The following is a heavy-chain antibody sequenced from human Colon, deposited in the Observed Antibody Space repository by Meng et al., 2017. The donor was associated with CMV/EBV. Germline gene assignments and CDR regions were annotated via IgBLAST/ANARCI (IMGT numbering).Heavy chain of an antibody. Sequence: GGSLRLSCAVSGFTFDDFAMHWVRQIPGKGLEWVSLIRWDGGTSYYADSVKGRFTISRDNAKNSLYLQMDSLRTEDSALYYCAKNFYGSGSRGYGMDVWGQGTTVTVSS. CDR1: GFTFDDFA. CDR3: AKNFYGSGSRGYGMDV. CDR2: IRWDGGTS. D-gene: IGHD3-10*01. J-gene: IGHJ6*02. V-gene: IGHV3-43D*03.